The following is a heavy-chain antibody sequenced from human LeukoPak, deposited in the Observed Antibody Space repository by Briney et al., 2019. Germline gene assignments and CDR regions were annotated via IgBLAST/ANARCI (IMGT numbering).Heavy chain of an antibody. CDR2: INPNSGGT. D-gene: IGHD6-19*01. V-gene: IGHV1-2*06. J-gene: IGHJ5*02. Sequence: ASVKVSCKASGYTFTGYYMHWLRQAPGQGLEWMGRINPNSGGTNYAQKFQGRVTMTRDTSISTAYMDPSRLRSDDTAVYYCARDAETLIAVAGTDNWFDPWGQGTLVTVSS. CDR1: GYTFTGYY. CDR3: ARDAETLIAVAGTDNWFDP.